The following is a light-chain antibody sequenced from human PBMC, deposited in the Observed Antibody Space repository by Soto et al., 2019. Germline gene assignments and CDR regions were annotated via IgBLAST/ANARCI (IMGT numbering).Light chain of an antibody. V-gene: IGKV4-1*01. CDR3: QQYYSTPLT. Sequence: DIVMTQSPDSLAGSLGERATINCKSGQSVLYTSDNKNYLAWYQQKPGQPPKLLIYWASTRESGVPDRFSGSGSGTDFSLTISGLQAEDVAVYYCQQYYSTPLTFGGGTKVEIK. CDR2: WAS. CDR1: QSVLYTSDNKNY. J-gene: IGKJ4*01.